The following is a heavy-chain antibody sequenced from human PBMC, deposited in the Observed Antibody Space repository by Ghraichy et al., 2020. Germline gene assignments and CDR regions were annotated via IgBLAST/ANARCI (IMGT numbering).Heavy chain of an antibody. D-gene: IGHD2-15*01. CDR1: GFTVSSNY. CDR3: ARVSGYCSGGSCYSFGIDY. Sequence: GGSLRLSCAASGFTVSSNYMSWVRQAPGKGLEWVSVIYSGGSTYYADSVKGRFTISRHNSKNTLYLQMNSLRAEDTAVYYCARVSGYCSGGSCYSFGIDYWGQGTLVTVSS. V-gene: IGHV3-53*04. J-gene: IGHJ4*02. CDR2: IYSGGST.